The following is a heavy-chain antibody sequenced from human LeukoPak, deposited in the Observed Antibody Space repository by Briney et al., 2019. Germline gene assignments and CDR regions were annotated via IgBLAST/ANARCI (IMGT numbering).Heavy chain of an antibody. J-gene: IGHJ4*02. V-gene: IGHV1-69*13. D-gene: IGHD1-26*01. CDR2: IIPIFGTA. Sequence: SVKVSCKASGGTFSSYAISWVRQAPGQGLEWMGGIIPIFGTANYAQKFQGRVTITADESTSTAYMELSSLRSEDTAVYYCARSPDQVGATFVDYWGQGTLVTVSS. CDR3: ARSPDQVGATFVDY. CDR1: GGTFSSYA.